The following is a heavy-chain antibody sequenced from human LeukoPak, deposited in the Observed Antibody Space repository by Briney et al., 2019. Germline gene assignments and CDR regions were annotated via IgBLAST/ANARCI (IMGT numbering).Heavy chain of an antibody. J-gene: IGHJ6*03. CDR3: ARTLDMSGAGGVYYYYMDV. D-gene: IGHD3-16*01. CDR1: GGTFSNYA. V-gene: IGHV1-69*05. CDR2: IIPIFGTA. Sequence: SVKVSCKASGGTFSNYAISWVRQAPGQGLEWMGGIIPIFGTANYAQKFQGRVTITTDESTSTAYMELSSLRSEDTAVYYCARTLDMSGAGGVYYYYMDVWGKGTTVTASS.